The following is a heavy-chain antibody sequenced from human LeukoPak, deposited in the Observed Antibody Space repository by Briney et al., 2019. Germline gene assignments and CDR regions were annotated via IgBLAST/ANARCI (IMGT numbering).Heavy chain of an antibody. D-gene: IGHD3-22*01. Sequence: ASXXVSCKASGGTFINYAISWVRQAPGQGPEWMGRIIPIFGTTNYAQKFQGRVTITTDESTSTAYMELSSLRSEDTAVYYCARGGEANYYDTSGYYLYYYWGQGTLVTVSS. V-gene: IGHV1-69*05. CDR1: GGTFINYA. CDR2: IIPIFGTT. J-gene: IGHJ4*02. CDR3: ARGGEANYYDTSGYYLYYY.